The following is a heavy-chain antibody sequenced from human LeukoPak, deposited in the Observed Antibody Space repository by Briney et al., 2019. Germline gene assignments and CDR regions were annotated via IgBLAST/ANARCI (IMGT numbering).Heavy chain of an antibody. D-gene: IGHD5-24*01. V-gene: IGHV1-2*02. Sequence: ASVKVSCKASGYTFTDYHIHWVRQAPGQGLEWMGWINPNSGGTNYAQNLQGRVTMTRDTSITTAYLDLTRLRSDDTAVYYCARDIRPREESFDYWGQGSLVTVSS. CDR3: ARDIRPREESFDY. J-gene: IGHJ4*02. CDR1: GYTFTDYH. CDR2: INPNSGGT.